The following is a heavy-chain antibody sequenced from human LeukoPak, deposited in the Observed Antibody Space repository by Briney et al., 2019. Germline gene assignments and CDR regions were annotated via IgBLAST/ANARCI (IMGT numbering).Heavy chain of an antibody. D-gene: IGHD3-10*01. J-gene: IGHJ4*02. Sequence: GGSLRLSCAASGFTFSSYAMSLVRQVPGKGLEWVSTITSTGGGTYYPDSVKSRFTISRDNSKNTLSQQMNSLRAEDTAVYYCAKDWGYASGTYYTYWGQGTLVTVSS. CDR2: ITSTGGGT. V-gene: IGHV3-23*01. CDR3: AKDWGYASGTYYTY. CDR1: GFTFSSYA.